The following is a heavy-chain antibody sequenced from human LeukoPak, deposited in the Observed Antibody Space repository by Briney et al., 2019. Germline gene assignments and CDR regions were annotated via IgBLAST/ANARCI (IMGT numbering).Heavy chain of an antibody. CDR3: ARVGGSYYEGYFQH. CDR1: GFTLSSYS. D-gene: IGHD1-26*01. CDR2: ISSSSSYI. V-gene: IGHV3-21*01. Sequence: GGSLRLSCAASGFTLSSYSMNWVRQAPGKGLEWVSSISSSSSYIYYADSVKGRFTISRDNAKNSLYLQMNSLRAEDTAVYYCARVGGSYYEGYFQHWGQGTLVTVSS. J-gene: IGHJ1*01.